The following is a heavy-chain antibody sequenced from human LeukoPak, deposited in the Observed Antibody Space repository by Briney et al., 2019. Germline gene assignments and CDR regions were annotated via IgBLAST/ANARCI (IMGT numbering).Heavy chain of an antibody. CDR3: ARAGGRSWFDP. CDR2: IYPNSGDT. J-gene: IGHJ5*02. V-gene: IGHV1-2*02. CDR1: GHTFTGYY. Sequence: ASVKVSCKASGHTFTGYYLHWVRQAPGQGLEWMGWIYPNSGDTKNAQKFQGRVTMTTDTSMSTAYMELSRLTSDDTAVYYCARAGGRSWFDPWGQGTLVTVSS.